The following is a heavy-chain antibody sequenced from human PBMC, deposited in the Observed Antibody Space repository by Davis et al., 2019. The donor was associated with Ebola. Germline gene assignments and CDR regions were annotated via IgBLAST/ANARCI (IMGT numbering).Heavy chain of an antibody. CDR3: ARGGYFDWLLYQVDDAFDI. Sequence: ASVKVSCKASGYTFTSYGISWVRQAPGQGLEWMGWINPHNGNTNYAQNVQGRVTMTTDTSTSTAYMELSRLRSDDTAVYYCARGGYFDWLLYQVDDAFDIWGRGTMVTVSS. CDR1: GYTFTSYG. CDR2: INPHNGNT. V-gene: IGHV1-18*04. D-gene: IGHD3-9*01. J-gene: IGHJ3*02.